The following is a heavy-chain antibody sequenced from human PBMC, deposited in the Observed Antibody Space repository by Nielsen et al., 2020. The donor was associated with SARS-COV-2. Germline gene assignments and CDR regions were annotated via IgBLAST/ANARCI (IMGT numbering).Heavy chain of an antibody. V-gene: IGHV1-18*04. CDR3: ASSAPPSGFNWFDP. Sequence: VKVSCKASGYTFTKYGTSWVRQAPGQGLEWMGWISGNSDSAKYVKKFLGRVIMTTDTSTSTAYLEVGSLRSDDTAVYYCASSAPPSGFNWFDPWGQGTLVTVSS. CDR2: ISGNSDSA. J-gene: IGHJ5*02. CDR1: GYTFTKYG. D-gene: IGHD3-22*01.